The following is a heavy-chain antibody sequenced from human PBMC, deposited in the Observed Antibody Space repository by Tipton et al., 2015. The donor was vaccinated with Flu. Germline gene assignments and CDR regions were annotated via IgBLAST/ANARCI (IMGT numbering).Heavy chain of an antibody. J-gene: IGHJ3*02. CDR2: IRYDGSNK. CDR3: AKDRWAYYDSSGYAAFDI. Sequence: SLRLSCAASGFTFSNYGMHWVRQAPGKGLEWVAFIRYDGSNKYYADSVKGRFTISRDNSKNTLYLQMNSLRAEDTAVYYCAKDRWAYYDSSGYAAFDIWGQGTMVTVSS. CDR1: GFTFSNYG. V-gene: IGHV3-30*02. D-gene: IGHD3-22*01.